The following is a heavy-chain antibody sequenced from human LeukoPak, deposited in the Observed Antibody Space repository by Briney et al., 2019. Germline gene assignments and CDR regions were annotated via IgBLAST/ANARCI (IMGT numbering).Heavy chain of an antibody. CDR3: ARDRGGTDDFWSGYYTGYFDY. D-gene: IGHD3-3*01. Sequence: GGSLRLSCAASGFTFSNYWMHWVRHAPGKGLVCVSRINSDGGPTSYADSVKGRFTISRDNAKNSLYLQMNSLRAEDTAVFYCARDRGGTDDFWSGYYTGYFDYWGQGTLVTVSS. V-gene: IGHV3-74*01. J-gene: IGHJ4*02. CDR1: GFTFSNYW. CDR2: INSDGGPT.